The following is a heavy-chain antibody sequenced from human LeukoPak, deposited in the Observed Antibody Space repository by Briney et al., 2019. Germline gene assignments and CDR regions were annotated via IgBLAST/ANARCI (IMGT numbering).Heavy chain of an antibody. D-gene: IGHD6-6*01. V-gene: IGHV3-23*01. CDR2: ISDSGSDT. Sequence: GGSLRLSCAASGFTFSSYGMNWVRQTPGKGLECVSAISDSGSDTYYADSVKGRFTISKDNSKNTLYLQMNSLRAEDTAVYYCAKRVPYTSSSVYFDYWGQGTLVTVSS. CDR3: AKRVPYTSSSVYFDY. J-gene: IGHJ4*02. CDR1: GFTFSSYG.